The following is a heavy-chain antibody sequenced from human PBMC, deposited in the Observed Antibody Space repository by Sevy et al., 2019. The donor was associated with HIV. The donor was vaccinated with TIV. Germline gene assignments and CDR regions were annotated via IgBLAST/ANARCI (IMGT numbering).Heavy chain of an antibody. CDR1: GGTFSSYA. V-gene: IGHV1-69*13. CDR2: IIPIFGTA. CDR3: ARENYIWGSYRYEPLYYFDY. J-gene: IGHJ4*02. D-gene: IGHD3-16*02. Sequence: ASVKVSCKASGGTFSSYAISWVRQAPGQGLEWMGGIIPIFGTANYAQKFQGRVTITADESTSTAYMELSSLRSEDTAVYYWARENYIWGSYRYEPLYYFDYWGQGTLVTVSS.